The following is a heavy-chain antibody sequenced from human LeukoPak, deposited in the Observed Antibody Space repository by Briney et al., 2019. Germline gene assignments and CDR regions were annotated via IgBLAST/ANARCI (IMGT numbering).Heavy chain of an antibody. CDR1: GFSLSTSGVA. Sequence: SGPTLVNPTQTLTLTCTFSGFSLSTSGVAVGWIRQPPGKALEWLTLIYWNDEKRYSPSLKNRLTITKDPSKNQVVLTMTNMDPVDSATYYCARRRVVVPGTSPLHPERYWFDPWGQGTLVTVSS. J-gene: IGHJ5*02. CDR3: ARRRVVVPGTSPLHPERYWFDP. V-gene: IGHV2-5*01. CDR2: IYWNDEK. D-gene: IGHD6-19*01.